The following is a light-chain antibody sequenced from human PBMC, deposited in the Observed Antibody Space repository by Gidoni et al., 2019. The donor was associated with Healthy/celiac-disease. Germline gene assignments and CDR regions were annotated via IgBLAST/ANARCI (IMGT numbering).Light chain of an antibody. J-gene: IGKJ2*04. V-gene: IGKV1-39*01. CDR2: AAS. CDR1: QSISSY. Sequence: DIPMTPSPSSLSASVGDRVTITCRASQSISSYLNWYQQKPGKAPKLLIYAASSLQSGVPSRFSGSGSGTDFTLTISSLQPEDFATYYCQQSYSTPRSFXQXTKLEIK. CDR3: QQSYSTPRS.